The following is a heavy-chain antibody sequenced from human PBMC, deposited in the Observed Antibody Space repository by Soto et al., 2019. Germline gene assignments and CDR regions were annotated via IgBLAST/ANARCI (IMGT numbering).Heavy chain of an antibody. CDR2: IDWDDDK. CDR1: RFSLSTSGMC. CDR3: ARTGYSSSWYYFGY. Sequence: SGPTLVNPTRTLTLTCTFSRFSLSTSGMCVSWIRQPPGKALEWLALIDWDDDKYYSTSLKTRLTISKDTSKNQVVLTMTNMDPVDTATYYCARTGYSSSWYYFGYRGQGTLVTVSS. D-gene: IGHD6-13*01. J-gene: IGHJ4*02. V-gene: IGHV2-70*01.